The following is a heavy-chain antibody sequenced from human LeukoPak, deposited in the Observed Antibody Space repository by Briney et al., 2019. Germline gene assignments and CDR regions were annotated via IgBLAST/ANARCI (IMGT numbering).Heavy chain of an antibody. CDR3: ARQVSVDTAVVNYYYYYGMDV. CDR2: INLGDSDT. Sequence: GESLKISCKGSGYSFTSYWIGWVRQMPGKGLEWMGIINLGDSDTRYSPSFQGQVPISADKSINTAYLQWSSLKASDTAMYYCARQVSVDTAVVNYYYYYGMDVWGQGTTVTVSS. J-gene: IGHJ6*02. D-gene: IGHD5-18*01. CDR1: GYSFTSYW. V-gene: IGHV5-51*01.